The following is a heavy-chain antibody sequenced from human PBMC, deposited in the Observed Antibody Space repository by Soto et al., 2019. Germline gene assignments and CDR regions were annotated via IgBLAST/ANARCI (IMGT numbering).Heavy chain of an antibody. CDR2: FTPFSGDV. D-gene: IGHD1-26*01. J-gene: IGHJ4*02. V-gene: IGHV1-45*02. CDR1: GNTFTYRY. CDR3: ASGGAGSGPFTWELPDH. Sequence: QMQLVQSGAEVKKTGSSVTVSCKALGNTFTYRYLHWVRQAPGQALEWMGWFTPFSGDVHYAQKFQERVTITRDMSINTAYMQMSSLRSEDTAMYFCASGGAGSGPFTWELPDHWGQGTLVTVSS.